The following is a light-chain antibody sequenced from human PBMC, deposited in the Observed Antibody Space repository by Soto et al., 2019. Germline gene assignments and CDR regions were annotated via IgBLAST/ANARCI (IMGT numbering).Light chain of an antibody. Sequence: EILLTQSPGTLSLSPGERATLSCRASQPVSSNYLAWYQQKPGQAPRLLIYGASTRATGVPARFSGSGSGTDFTLTISSLEPEDFAVYYCHQRSNWPPDTFGQGTRLEIK. CDR1: QPVSSNY. J-gene: IGKJ5*01. CDR2: GAS. V-gene: IGKV3D-20*02. CDR3: HQRSNWPPDT.